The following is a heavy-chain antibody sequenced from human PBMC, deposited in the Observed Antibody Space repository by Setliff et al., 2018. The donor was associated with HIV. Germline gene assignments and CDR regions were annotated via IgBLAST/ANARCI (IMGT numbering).Heavy chain of an antibody. J-gene: IGHJ4*02. V-gene: IGHV4-59*01. CDR3: ARGRGRAPLSYYFDS. CDR2: VSYSGSV. Sequence: PSETLSLTCTVPPGSISVYYWTWVRQPPGGGLEWVGYVSYSGSVSYNPSLNSRVTMSIDASRDQFSLKLNSVTVADTAIYYCARGRGRAPLSYYFDSWGQGRLVTVS. CDR1: PGSISVYY. D-gene: IGHD2-15*01.